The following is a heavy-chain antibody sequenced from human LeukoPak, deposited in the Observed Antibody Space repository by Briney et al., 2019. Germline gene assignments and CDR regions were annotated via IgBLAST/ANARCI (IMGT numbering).Heavy chain of an antibody. J-gene: IGHJ3*02. CDR2: IYPGDSDT. CDR1: GYSFTSYW. V-gene: IGHV5-51*01. D-gene: IGHD3-22*01. CDR3: AKPKYYYDSSGYRLSDAFDI. Sequence: GESLKISCKGSGYSFTSYWIGWVRQMPGKGLEWIRIIYPGDSDTRYSPSFQGQVTISADKSISTAYLQWSSLKASDTAMYYCAKPKYYYDSSGYRLSDAFDIWGQGTMVTVSS.